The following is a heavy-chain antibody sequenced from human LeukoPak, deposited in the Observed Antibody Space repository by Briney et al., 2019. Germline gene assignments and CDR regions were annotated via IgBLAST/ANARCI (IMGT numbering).Heavy chain of an antibody. Sequence: GASVKVSCKASGYTLTGYYMHWVRQAPGQGLEWMGWINPNSGGTNYAQKFQGRVTMTRDTSISTAYMELSRLRSDDTAVYYCARGGFYYYDSSGSREDYWGQGTLVTVSS. D-gene: IGHD3-22*01. CDR3: ARGGFYYYDSSGSREDY. V-gene: IGHV1-2*02. J-gene: IGHJ4*02. CDR1: GYTLTGYY. CDR2: INPNSGGT.